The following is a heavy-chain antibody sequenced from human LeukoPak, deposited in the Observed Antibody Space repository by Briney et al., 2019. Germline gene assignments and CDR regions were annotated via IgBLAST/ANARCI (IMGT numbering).Heavy chain of an antibody. CDR1: GFTFSSYW. Sequence: PGGSLRLSCTASGFTFSSYWMSWVRQTPEKGLEWVANIKQDGSEKVYVDSVKGRFTISRDNAKSSLYLQMSGLRAEDTAVYYCARDQSDYYGSGSYSEGSYWGQGTLVTVSS. CDR3: ARDQSDYYGSGSYSEGSY. J-gene: IGHJ4*02. D-gene: IGHD3-10*01. CDR2: IKQDGSEK. V-gene: IGHV3-7*05.